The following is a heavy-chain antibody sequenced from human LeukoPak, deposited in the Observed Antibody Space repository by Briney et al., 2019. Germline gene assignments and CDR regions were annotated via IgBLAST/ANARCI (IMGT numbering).Heavy chain of an antibody. J-gene: IGHJ6*02. CDR1: GFTFSSYG. Sequence: GRSLRLSCAASGFTFSSYGMHWVRQAPGKGLEWVAVISYDGSNKYYADSVKGRFTISRDNSKNTLYLQMNSLRAEDTAVYYCGKDSGYDYYYYYGMDVWGQGTTVTVSS. V-gene: IGHV3-30*18. CDR3: GKDSGYDYYYYYGMDV. D-gene: IGHD5-12*01. CDR2: ISYDGSNK.